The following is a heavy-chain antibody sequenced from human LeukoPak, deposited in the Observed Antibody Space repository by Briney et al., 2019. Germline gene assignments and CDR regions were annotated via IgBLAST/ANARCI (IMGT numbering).Heavy chain of an antibody. Sequence: ASVRVSCKASGYSFTSYAMNWVRQAPGQGLEWMGGIIPIFGTANYAQKFQGRVTITADKSTSTAYMELSSLRSEDTAVYYCARDGITMVRGVIDWFDPWGQGTLVTVSS. CDR1: GYSFTSYA. J-gene: IGHJ5*02. CDR3: ARDGITMVRGVIDWFDP. CDR2: IIPIFGTA. D-gene: IGHD3-10*01. V-gene: IGHV1-69*06.